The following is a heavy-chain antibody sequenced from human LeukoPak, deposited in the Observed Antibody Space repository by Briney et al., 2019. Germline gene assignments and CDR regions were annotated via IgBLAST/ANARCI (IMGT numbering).Heavy chain of an antibody. J-gene: IGHJ3*02. V-gene: IGHV3-74*01. D-gene: IGHD6-19*01. Sequence: GGSLRLSCEASGFIFSSYWMHWVRQAPGKGLVWVSRIHSDGSDTTYADSVKGRFTISRDNAKNTLYLQMNSLRAEDTAVYYCAREGNSGWRDDGFDIWGQGTMVTVSS. CDR1: GFIFSSYW. CDR3: AREGNSGWRDDGFDI. CDR2: IHSDGSDT.